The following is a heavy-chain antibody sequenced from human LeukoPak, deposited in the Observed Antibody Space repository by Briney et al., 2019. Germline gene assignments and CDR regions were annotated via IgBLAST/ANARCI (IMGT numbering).Heavy chain of an antibody. CDR1: GFTFTNYA. Sequence: GGSLRLSCAASGFTFTNYAMIWVRQAPGKGLEWVSAISGSGGSTYYADSVKGRFTISRDNSKNTLFLQVNSLRAEDTAVYYCARASSLWFGDHGGMDVWGQGTTVTVSS. J-gene: IGHJ6*02. CDR3: ARASSLWFGDHGGMDV. D-gene: IGHD3-10*01. CDR2: ISGSGGST. V-gene: IGHV3-23*01.